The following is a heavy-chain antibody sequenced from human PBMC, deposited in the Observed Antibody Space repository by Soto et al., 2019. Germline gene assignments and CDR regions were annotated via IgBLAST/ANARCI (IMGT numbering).Heavy chain of an antibody. CDR2: IIPIFGTA. J-gene: IGHJ4*02. D-gene: IGHD5-18*01. CDR3: ARGLFFGDSYGPFDY. CDR1: GSTISSYA. Sequence: GASVKVSCKASGSTISSYAISWVRQAPGQGLEWMGGIIPIFGTANYAQKFQGRVTITADESTSTAYMELSSLRSEDTAVYYCARGLFFGDSYGPFDYCGKGTLVIVYS. V-gene: IGHV1-69*13.